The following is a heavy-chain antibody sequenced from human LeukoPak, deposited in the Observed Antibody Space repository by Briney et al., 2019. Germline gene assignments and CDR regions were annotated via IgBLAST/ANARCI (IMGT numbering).Heavy chain of an antibody. CDR2: IYYSGST. CDR1: GGSISSIVHF. V-gene: IGHV4-61*08. D-gene: IGHD3-22*01. J-gene: IGHJ4*02. Sequence: SETLSLTCSVSGGSISSIVHFWDWIRQPPGKGLEWIGYIYYSGSTNYNPSLKSRVTISVDTSKNQFSLKLSSVTAADTAVYYCARGADSSGYYSIFYFDYWGQGTLVTVSS. CDR3: ARGADSSGYYSIFYFDY.